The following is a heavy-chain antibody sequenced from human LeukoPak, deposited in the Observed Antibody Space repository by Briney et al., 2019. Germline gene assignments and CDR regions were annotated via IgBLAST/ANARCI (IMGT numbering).Heavy chain of an antibody. CDR3: AKDRSGHGSSYDFDY. CDR1: GFMFTHHG. J-gene: IGHJ4*02. CDR2: IWSDGSNR. V-gene: IGHV3-33*06. D-gene: IGHD6-13*01. Sequence: GESLRLSCAASGFMFTHHGMHWVRQAPGKGLEGVAVIWSDGSNRFSSDSVKGRFAISRDDSKNTLFLQMNSVRAEDTAVYYSAKDRSGHGSSYDFDYWGQGTLVTVSS.